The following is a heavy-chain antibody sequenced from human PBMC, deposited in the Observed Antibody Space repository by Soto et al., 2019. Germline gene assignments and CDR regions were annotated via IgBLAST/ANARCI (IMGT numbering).Heavy chain of an antibody. D-gene: IGHD3-9*01. V-gene: IGHV4-59*08. Sequence: PSETLSLTCTVSGGSISSYYWSWIRQPPGKGLEWIGYIYYSGSTNYNPSLKSRVTISVDTSKSQFSLKLSSVTAADTAVYYCARVRTYDILTYYGMDVWGQGTTVTVSS. CDR1: GGSISSYY. CDR3: ARVRTYDILTYYGMDV. CDR2: IYYSGST. J-gene: IGHJ6*02.